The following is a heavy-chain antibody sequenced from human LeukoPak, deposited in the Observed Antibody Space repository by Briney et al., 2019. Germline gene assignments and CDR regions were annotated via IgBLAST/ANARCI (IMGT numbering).Heavy chain of an antibody. CDR1: GDSISSGGVY. V-gene: IGHV4-31*03. CDR3: GRAGYYGSGSYRTFDS. D-gene: IGHD3-10*01. CDR2: IYYSGST. J-gene: IGHJ4*02. Sequence: SETLSLTCTVSGDSISSGGVYWSWIRQHPGKGLEWIGYIYYSGSTYYNPSLKSRVTISVDRPKIQFSLKLSSVTAADTAVYYCGRAGYYGSGSYRTFDSWGQGTLVTVSS.